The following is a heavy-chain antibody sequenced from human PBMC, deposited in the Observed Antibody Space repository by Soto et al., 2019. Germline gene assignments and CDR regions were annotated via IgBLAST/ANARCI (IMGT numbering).Heavy chain of an antibody. CDR1: GGTFSSHT. D-gene: IGHD4-17*01. V-gene: IGHV1-69*08. CDR2: IIPALGTA. CDR3: ARPDFGDYWYFDL. Sequence: QDQLVQSGAEVKKPGSSVKVSCKASGGTFSSHTFSWVRQAPGQGLEWMGRIIPALGTATYAQKFQGRVTITAEESATTVYMELNSLRSEDPDVFYCARPDFGDYWYFDLWGRGAVVTVSS. J-gene: IGHJ2*01.